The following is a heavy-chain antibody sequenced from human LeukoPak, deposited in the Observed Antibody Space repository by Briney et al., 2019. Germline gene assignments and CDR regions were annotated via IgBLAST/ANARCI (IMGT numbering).Heavy chain of an antibody. V-gene: IGHV4-59*08. CDR2: IYYSGST. CDR3: ARRGADGDLGYCSSTSCYRGYFDY. J-gene: IGHJ4*02. D-gene: IGHD2-2*02. CDR1: GGSISSYY. Sequence: PSETLSLTCTVSGGSISSYYWCWIRQPPGKGLEWIGYIYYSGSTNYNPSLKSRVTISVDTSKNQCSLKLSSVTAADTAVYYCARRGADGDLGYCSSTSCYRGYFDYWGQGTLVTVSS.